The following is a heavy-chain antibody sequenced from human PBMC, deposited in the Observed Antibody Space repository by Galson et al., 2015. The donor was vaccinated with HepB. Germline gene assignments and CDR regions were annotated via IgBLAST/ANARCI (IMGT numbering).Heavy chain of an antibody. V-gene: IGHV3-30*18. CDR1: GFTFSSYG. J-gene: IGHJ3*02. CDR3: AKRHRGGSYAFDI. D-gene: IGHD1-26*01. CDR2: ISYDGSNK. Sequence: SLRLSCAASGFTFSSYGMHWVRQAPGKGLEWVAVISYDGSNKYYADSVKGRFTISRDNSKNTLYLQMNSLRAEDTAVYYCAKRHRGGSYAFDIWGQGTMVTVSS.